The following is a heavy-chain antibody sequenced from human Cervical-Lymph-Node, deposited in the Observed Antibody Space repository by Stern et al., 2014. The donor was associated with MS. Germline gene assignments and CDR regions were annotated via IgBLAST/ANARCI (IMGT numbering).Heavy chain of an antibody. CDR1: EFVLSSYA. CDR2: LSGSGVT. D-gene: IGHD7-27*01. V-gene: IGHV3-23*04. Sequence: VQLVQSGGGLVQPGGSLRLSCAASEFVLSSYAMSWVRQAPGKGLEWVSFLSGSGVTYYAESVKGRFTLSRDKSKNTVYLQMNDLRVEDTAIYYCASANWGFPFAHWGQGTLVTVSS. J-gene: IGHJ4*02. CDR3: ASANWGFPFAH.